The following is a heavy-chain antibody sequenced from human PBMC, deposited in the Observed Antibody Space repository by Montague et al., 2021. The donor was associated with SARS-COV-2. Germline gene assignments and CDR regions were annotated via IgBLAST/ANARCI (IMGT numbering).Heavy chain of an antibody. CDR1: GGSFTTSSYF. CDR3: ARLTPVGSTFFFEF. J-gene: IGHJ4*02. Sequence: TLSLTCTVSGGSFTTSSYFWTWIRQHPGKGLEWIGHIAYSGXAXYXXXXKXRLTTSVDTSKNQFSLELTSVTAADTAVYYCARLTPVGSTFFFEFWGQGILVTVSS. CDR2: IAYSGXA. D-gene: IGHD2/OR15-2a*01. V-gene: IGHV4-31*03.